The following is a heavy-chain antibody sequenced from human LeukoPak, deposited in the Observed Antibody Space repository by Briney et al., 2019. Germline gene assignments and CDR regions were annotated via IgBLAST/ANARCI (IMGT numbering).Heavy chain of an antibody. J-gene: IGHJ4*02. CDR3: ARDGYASGSYYHY. V-gene: IGHV4-61*02. CDR1: GASLNSGSYV. CDR2: VHTRETA. Sequence: SETLSPTCAVSGASLNSGSYVWHWLRQPAGRGGECIGRVHTRETAKYNPSLRRRVALSLATSMNHFSLMLNSVTAADTAVYYCARDGYASGSYYHYWGQGTLVTVSS. D-gene: IGHD1-26*01.